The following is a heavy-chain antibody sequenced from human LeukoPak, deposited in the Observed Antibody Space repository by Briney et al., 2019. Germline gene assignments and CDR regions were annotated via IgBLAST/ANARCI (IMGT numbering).Heavy chain of an antibody. Sequence: ASVKVSCKASGYTFTSYGISWVRQAPGQGLEWMGWISAYNGNTNYAQKLRGRVTMTTDTSTSTAYMELRSLRSDDTAVYYCARVKDIVVVPAASGWFDPWGQGTLVTVSS. CDR3: ARVKDIVVVPAASGWFDP. D-gene: IGHD2-2*01. CDR2: ISAYNGNT. J-gene: IGHJ5*02. CDR1: GYTFTSYG. V-gene: IGHV1-18*01.